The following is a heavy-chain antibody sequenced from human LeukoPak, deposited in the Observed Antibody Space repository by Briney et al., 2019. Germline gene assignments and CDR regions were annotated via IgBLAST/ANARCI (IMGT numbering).Heavy chain of an antibody. D-gene: IGHD6-13*01. Sequence: PSETLSLTCTASGGSISSYYWSWIRQPPGKGLEWIGRIYTSGSTNYNPSLKSRVTMSVDTSKNQFSLKLSSVTAADTAVYYCARVSSSWYGEYYFDYWGQGILVTVSS. J-gene: IGHJ4*02. CDR1: GGSISSYY. CDR2: IYTSGST. CDR3: ARVSSSWYGEYYFDY. V-gene: IGHV4-4*07.